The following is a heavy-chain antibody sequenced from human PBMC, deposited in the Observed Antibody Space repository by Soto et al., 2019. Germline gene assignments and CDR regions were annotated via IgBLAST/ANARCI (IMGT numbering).Heavy chain of an antibody. CDR3: ARDRHGMDV. J-gene: IGHJ6*02. CDR2: IGIAGDT. V-gene: IGHV3-13*01. CDR1: GFSFSDYD. Sequence: DVQLVESGGTLVQPGGSLRLSCAASGFSFSDYDMHWVRQAIGKGLEWVSGIGIAGDTYYSGSVKGRFTISRENAKNSLYLQMNSLRAGDTAVYYCARDRHGMDVWGQGTTVTVSS.